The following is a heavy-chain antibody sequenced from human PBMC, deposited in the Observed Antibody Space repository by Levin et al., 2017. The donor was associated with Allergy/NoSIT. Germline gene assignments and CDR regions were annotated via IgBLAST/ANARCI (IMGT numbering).Heavy chain of an antibody. J-gene: IGHJ5*02. CDR3: ATVPRAFGGVIVKSFMFWFDP. CDR2: FDPEDGET. D-gene: IGHD3-16*02. CDR1: GYTLTELS. Sequence: GESLKISCKVSGYTLTELSMHWVRQAPGKGLEWMGGFDPEDGETIYAQKFQGRVTMTEDTSTDTAYMELSSLRSEDTAVYYCATVPRAFGGVIVKSFMFWFDPWGQGTLVTVSS. V-gene: IGHV1-24*01.